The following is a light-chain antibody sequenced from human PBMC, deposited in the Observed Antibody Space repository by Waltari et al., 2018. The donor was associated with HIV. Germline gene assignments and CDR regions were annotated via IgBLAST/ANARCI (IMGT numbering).Light chain of an antibody. V-gene: IGLV2-11*01. Sequence: QSALTPPRSVSGSPGQSVTISCPGTSNEVGASRFVSWYQQHPGKAPRLMIFSVISPPSGVPDRFSGSKSGSTASLTISGLQAEDEADYYCSSYAGSYIWVFGGGTKLTVL. CDR2: SVI. CDR3: SSYAGSYIWV. J-gene: IGLJ3*02. CDR1: SNEVGASRF.